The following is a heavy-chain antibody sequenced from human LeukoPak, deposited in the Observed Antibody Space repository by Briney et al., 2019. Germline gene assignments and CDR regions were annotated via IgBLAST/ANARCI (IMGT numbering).Heavy chain of an antibody. CDR2: IHPGDSDT. V-gene: IGHV5-51*01. Sequence: GESLKISCQGSGYTFTAYWIGWVRQMPGKGLEWWGIIHPGDSDTRYSPSFQGQVTISADKSIPTAYLQWSSLKASDTAMYYCGRHQHSGSYGAFDIWGQGTMVTVSS. CDR3: GRHQHSGSYGAFDI. D-gene: IGHD1-26*01. J-gene: IGHJ3*02. CDR1: GYTFTAYW.